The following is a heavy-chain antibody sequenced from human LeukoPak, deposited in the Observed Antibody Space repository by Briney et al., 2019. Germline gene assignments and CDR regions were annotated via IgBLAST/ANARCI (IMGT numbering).Heavy chain of an antibody. CDR2: TKQDESEK. J-gene: IGHJ4*02. V-gene: IGHV3-7*05. Sequence: GRSLRLSCAASGFTFSIYWMGWVRQAPGKGLEWVANTKQDESEKYYVDSVKGRFTISRDNAKNSLYLQMNSLRDEDTAVYYCARDVTGALDYWGQGTLVTVSS. D-gene: IGHD2-21*02. CDR3: ARDVTGALDY. CDR1: GFTFSIYW.